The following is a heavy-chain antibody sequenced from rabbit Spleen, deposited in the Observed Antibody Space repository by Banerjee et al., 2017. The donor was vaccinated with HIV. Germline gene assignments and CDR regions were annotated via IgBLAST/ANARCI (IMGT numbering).Heavy chain of an antibody. V-gene: IGHV1S40*01. D-gene: IGHD2-1*01. CDR1: GFSFSSSYW. J-gene: IGHJ4*01. CDR3: ARVLRSYDYIDL. CDR2: IRAGSSGRI. Sequence: QSLEESGGDLVKPGASLTLTCTASGFSFSSSYWICWVRQAPGKGLEWIACIRAGSSGRIFYASWAKGRFTISKTSSTTVTLQMTSLTAADTATYFCARVLRSYDYIDLWGPGTLVTVS.